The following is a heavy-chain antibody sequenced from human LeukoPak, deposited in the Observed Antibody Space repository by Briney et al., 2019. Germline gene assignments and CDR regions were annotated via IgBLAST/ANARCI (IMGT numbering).Heavy chain of an antibody. CDR3: ARIVDTHMDS. D-gene: IGHD3-16*02. J-gene: IGHJ4*02. Sequence: ASVKVSCKASGYTFTGYYMHWVRQAPGQGLEWMGWINPNSGGTNYAQIFQGRVTMTRDTSISTAYMELSSLRSDDAAVYYCARIVDTHMDSWGQGTLVTVSS. CDR2: INPNSGGT. CDR1: GYTFTGYY. V-gene: IGHV1-2*02.